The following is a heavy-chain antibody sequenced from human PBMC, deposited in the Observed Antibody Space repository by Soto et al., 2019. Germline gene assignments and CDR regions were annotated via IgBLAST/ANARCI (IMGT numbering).Heavy chain of an antibody. CDR1: GFSLTSSGVG. J-gene: IGHJ4*02. D-gene: IGHD6-19*01. Sequence: QITLKESGPTLVKPTQTLTLKCSFSGFSLTSSGVGVNWIRQPPGKALEWLAVIYWDDDKRYSPSLKSRLSITKDTAKNQVVLTMTNMDPLDTATYYCAHDRELARTGWYGSDYFESWGQGILVTVSS. CDR3: AHDRELARTGWYGSDYFES. V-gene: IGHV2-5*02. CDR2: IYWDDDK.